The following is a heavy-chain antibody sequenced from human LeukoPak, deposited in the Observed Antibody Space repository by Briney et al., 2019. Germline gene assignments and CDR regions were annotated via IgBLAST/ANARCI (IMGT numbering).Heavy chain of an antibody. V-gene: IGHV1-18*01. CDR3: ARDSDPYYYDSSGRFDY. CDR1: GYTFTSYG. J-gene: IGHJ4*02. Sequence: ASVKVSCKASGYTFTSYGISWVRQAPGQGLEWMGWISAYNGNTNYAQKLQGRVTMTTDTSTSTAYMELRSLRSDDTAVYYCARDSDPYYYDSSGRFDYWGQGTLVTVSS. D-gene: IGHD3-22*01. CDR2: ISAYNGNT.